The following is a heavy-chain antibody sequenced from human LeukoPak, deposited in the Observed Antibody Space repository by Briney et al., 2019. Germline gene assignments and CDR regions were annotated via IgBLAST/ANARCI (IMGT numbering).Heavy chain of an antibody. Sequence: GGSLRLSCAASGFTFSSYWMSWVRQAPGKGLEWVANIKQDGSEKYYVDSVKGRFTISRDNAKNSLYLQMNSLRAEDTAVYYCARDEDGIVVVPAAQPLFDYWGQGTLVTVSS. CDR3: ARDEDGIVVVPAAQPLFDY. V-gene: IGHV3-7*01. CDR2: IKQDGSEK. CDR1: GFTFSSYW. D-gene: IGHD2-2*01. J-gene: IGHJ4*02.